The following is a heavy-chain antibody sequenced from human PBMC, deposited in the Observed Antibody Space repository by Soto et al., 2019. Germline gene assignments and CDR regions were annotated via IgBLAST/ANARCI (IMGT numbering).Heavy chain of an antibody. CDR3: ARDREDGSGTKYNWFDS. CDR1: GGTFGNYG. D-gene: IGHD3-10*01. CDR2: TIPIFDTP. Sequence: ASVKVSCKASGGTFGNYGISWLRQAPGQGLEWMGGTIPIFDTPHYAQKFRDRVTITADATSTAYMELTSLTSEDTATYYCARDREDGSGTKYNWFDSWGQGTLVPVSS. J-gene: IGHJ5*01. V-gene: IGHV1-69*13.